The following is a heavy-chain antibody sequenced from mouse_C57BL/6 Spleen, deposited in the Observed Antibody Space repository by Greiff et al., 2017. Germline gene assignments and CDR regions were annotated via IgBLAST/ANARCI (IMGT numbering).Heavy chain of an antibody. Sequence: QVQLQQSGPELVKPGASVKISCKASGYAFSSSWMNWVKQRPGKGLEWIGRIYPGDGDTNYNGKFKGKATLTADKSSSTAYMQLSSLTSEESAVYYCARRLDCWGQGTSVTVSS. CDR1: GYAFSSSW. J-gene: IGHJ4*01. CDR3: ARRLDC. CDR2: IYPGDGDT. V-gene: IGHV1-82*01.